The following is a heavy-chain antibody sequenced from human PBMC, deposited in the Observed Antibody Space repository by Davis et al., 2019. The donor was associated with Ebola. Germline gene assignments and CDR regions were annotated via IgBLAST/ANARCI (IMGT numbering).Heavy chain of an antibody. Sequence: GESLKISCAASGFTFSSYSMNWVRQAPGKGLEWVSSISSSSSYIYYADSVKGRFTISRDNAKNSLYLQMNSLRAEDTAVYYCARDGSGYSAYYFDYWGQGTLVTVSS. J-gene: IGHJ4*02. V-gene: IGHV3-21*01. CDR2: ISSSSSYI. CDR3: ARDGSGYSAYYFDY. CDR1: GFTFSSYS. D-gene: IGHD3-3*01.